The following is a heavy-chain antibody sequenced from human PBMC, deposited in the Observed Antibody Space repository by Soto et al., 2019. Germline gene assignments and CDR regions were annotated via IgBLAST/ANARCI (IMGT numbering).Heavy chain of an antibody. CDR1: GGSFSGYY. J-gene: IGHJ4*02. V-gene: IGHV4-34*01. CDR2: INHSGST. CDR3: ARDKSTGLFDY. Sequence: QVQLQQWGAGLLKPSETLSLTCAVYGGSFSGYYWTWIRQPPGTGLEWIGEINHSGSTNYNPSLKRRVTRSVDTSKNQFSLKLTSVTAADTAVYYCARDKSTGLFDYWGQGTLVTVSS. D-gene: IGHD2-8*02.